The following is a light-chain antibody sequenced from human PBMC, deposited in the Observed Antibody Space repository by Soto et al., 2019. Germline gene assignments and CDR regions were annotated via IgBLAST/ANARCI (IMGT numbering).Light chain of an antibody. V-gene: IGKV3-11*01. CDR3: QQRSNWPRT. Sequence: EIVLTQSPATLSLSPGEIATLSCSASQSISSYLAWYQQKPGQAPRLLMYDASNRATGIPARFSGSGSGTDFTLTISSLEPEDFAVYYCQQRSNWPRTFGQGTKVDIK. CDR2: DAS. J-gene: IGKJ1*01. CDR1: QSISSY.